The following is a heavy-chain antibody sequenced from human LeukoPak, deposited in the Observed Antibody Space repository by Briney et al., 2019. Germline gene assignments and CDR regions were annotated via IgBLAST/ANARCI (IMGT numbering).Heavy chain of an antibody. V-gene: IGHV3-23*01. D-gene: IGHD5-12*01. CDR3: AREWGSGYFSLDY. Sequence: GGSLRLSCAASGFTFSSYAMSWVRQAPGKGLEWVSGIPSSGPVTYYADSVKGRFTISRDNSKNTLYLQMNSLRAEDTAVYYCAREWGSGYFSLDYWGQGTLVTVSS. CDR2: IPSSGPVT. CDR1: GFTFSSYA. J-gene: IGHJ4*02.